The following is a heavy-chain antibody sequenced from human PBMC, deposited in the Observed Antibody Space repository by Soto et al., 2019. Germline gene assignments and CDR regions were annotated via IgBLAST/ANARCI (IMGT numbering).Heavy chain of an antibody. D-gene: IGHD3-3*01. CDR3: ARCAGWSGYSSARIYYYYYGMDV. Sequence: QVQLVQSGAEVKKPGSSVKVSCKASGGTFSSYAISWVRQAPGQGLEWMGGIIPIFGTANYAQKFQGRVTINADESTSTAYMELSSLRCEETAVYYCARCAGWSGYSSARIYYYYYGMDVWGQGTTVTVSS. CDR1: GGTFSSYA. V-gene: IGHV1-69*12. J-gene: IGHJ6*02. CDR2: IIPIFGTA.